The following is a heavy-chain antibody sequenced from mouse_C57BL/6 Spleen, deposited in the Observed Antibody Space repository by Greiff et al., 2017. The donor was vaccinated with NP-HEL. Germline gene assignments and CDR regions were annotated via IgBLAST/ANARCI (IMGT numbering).Heavy chain of an antibody. CDR3: ARSYGNYVEMDY. Sequence: QVQLKQPGAELVKPGASVKLSCKASGYTFTSYWMHWVKQRPGQGLEWIGMIHPNSGSTNYNEKFKSKATLTVDKSSSTAYMQLSSLTSEDSAVYYCARSYGNYVEMDYWGQGTSVTVSS. V-gene: IGHV1-64*01. J-gene: IGHJ4*01. CDR1: GYTFTSYW. CDR2: IHPNSGST. D-gene: IGHD2-1*01.